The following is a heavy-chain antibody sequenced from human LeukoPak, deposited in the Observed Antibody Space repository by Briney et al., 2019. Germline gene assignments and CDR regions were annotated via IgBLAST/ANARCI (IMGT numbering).Heavy chain of an antibody. CDR2: IYYSGST. D-gene: IGHD1-26*01. J-gene: IGHJ2*01. V-gene: IGHV4-59*08. CDR1: GGSFSGYY. Sequence: SETLSLTCAVYGGSFSGYYWSWIRQPPGKGLEWIGYIYYSGSTNYNPSLKSRVTISVDTSKNQFSLKLSSVTAADTAVYYCARLLPPIVGATFDWYFDLWGRGTLVTVSS. CDR3: ARLLPPIVGATFDWYFDL.